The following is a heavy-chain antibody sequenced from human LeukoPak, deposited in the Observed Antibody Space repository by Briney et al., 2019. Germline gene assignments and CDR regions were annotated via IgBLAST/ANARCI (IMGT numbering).Heavy chain of an antibody. CDR1: GYTFTGYY. CDR3: AREGDYDSSARGDY. J-gene: IGHJ4*02. V-gene: IGHV1-2*02. D-gene: IGHD3-22*01. CDR2: INPNSGGT. Sequence: ASVKVSCKASGYTFTGYYMHWVRQAPGQGLEWMGWINPNSGGTNYAQKFQGRVTMTRDTSISTAYMELSRLRSDDTAVYYCAREGDYDSSARGDYWGQGTLVTVSS.